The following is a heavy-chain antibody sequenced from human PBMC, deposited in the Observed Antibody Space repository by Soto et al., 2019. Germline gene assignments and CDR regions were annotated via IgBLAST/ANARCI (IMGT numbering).Heavy chain of an antibody. J-gene: IGHJ4*02. CDR3: LSTTIAVVM. D-gene: IGHD3-22*01. Sequence: PGGSLRLSCAASGFTVSTYGMHWVRQAPGKGLEWVAVISYDGSNKYYADSVKDRFIISRDNSKNTLYLQMNSLRAEDTAVYYCLSTTIAVVMWGQGTLVTVSS. CDR2: ISYDGSNK. CDR1: GFTVSTYG. V-gene: IGHV3-30*03.